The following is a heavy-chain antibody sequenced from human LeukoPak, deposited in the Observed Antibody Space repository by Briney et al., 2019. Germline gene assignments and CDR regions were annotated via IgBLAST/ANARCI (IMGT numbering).Heavy chain of an antibody. CDR2: ISGSGGST. Sequence: PGGSLRLSCAASGFTVSSNYMSWVRQAPGKGLEWVSAISGSGGSTYYADSVKGRFTISRDNSKNTLCLQMNSLRAEDTAVYYCAKDGGLPEAGQPIDYWGQGTLVTVSS. V-gene: IGHV3-23*01. J-gene: IGHJ4*02. CDR3: AKDGGLPEAGQPIDY. CDR1: GFTVSSNY. D-gene: IGHD6-19*01.